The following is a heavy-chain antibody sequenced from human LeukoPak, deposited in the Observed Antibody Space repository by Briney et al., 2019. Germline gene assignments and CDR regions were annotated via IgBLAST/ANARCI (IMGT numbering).Heavy chain of an antibody. Sequence: SETLSLTCTVSGGSVSGYYWSWIRQPAGKGLEWIGRIYTSRNINFNPSIKSRVTMSVDTSKNQVSLKLNSVTAADTAVYYCARNNWNNGFDIWGQGTMVTVSS. CDR2: IYTSRNI. D-gene: IGHD1/OR15-1a*01. J-gene: IGHJ3*02. CDR1: GGSVSGYY. CDR3: ARNNWNNGFDI. V-gene: IGHV4-4*07.